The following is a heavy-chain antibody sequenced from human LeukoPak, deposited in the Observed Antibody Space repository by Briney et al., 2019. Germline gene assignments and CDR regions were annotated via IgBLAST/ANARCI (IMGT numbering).Heavy chain of an antibody. V-gene: IGHV1-69*13. Sequence: ASVKVSCKASGGTFSSYAISWVRQAPGQGLEWMGGIIPMFGTANYAQKFQGRVTITADESTSTAYMELSSLRSEDTAVYYCARDGGITIFGVVIIQNWFDPWGQGTLVTVSS. D-gene: IGHD3-3*01. J-gene: IGHJ5*02. CDR3: ARDGGITIFGVVIIQNWFDP. CDR1: GGTFSSYA. CDR2: IIPMFGTA.